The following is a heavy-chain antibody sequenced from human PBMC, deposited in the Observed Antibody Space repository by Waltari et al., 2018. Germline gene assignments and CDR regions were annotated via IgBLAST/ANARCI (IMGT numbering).Heavy chain of an antibody. J-gene: IGHJ5*02. CDR1: GSSLPHHW. V-gene: IGHV3-7*03. CDR3: VRGSAAYVRFWDL. Sequence: EAQLMESGGGLVQPGGPLRLPSPAPGSSLPHHWMTWVRRAPGKGLEWVANIKWDGSAAWYAESMSGRFIISRDNAKNSVFLQMSSPTADDTATYYCVRGSAAYVRFWDLWGQGTVVTVSS. D-gene: IGHD3-10*02. CDR2: IKWDGSAA.